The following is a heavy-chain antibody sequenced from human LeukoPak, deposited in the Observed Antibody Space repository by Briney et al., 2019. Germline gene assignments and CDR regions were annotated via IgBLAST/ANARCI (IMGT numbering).Heavy chain of an antibody. V-gene: IGHV4-61*02. D-gene: IGHD5-18*01. J-gene: IGHJ4*02. CDR3: ARGYTYGHGAMFDF. CDR2: VHTSGST. CDR1: GGSISSDSYY. Sequence: SETLSLTCTVSGGSISSDSYYWTWIRQPAGKGLEWIGRVHTSGSTDFNPSLKSRVSILLDTSKNQFSLKLSSVTAADTAVYYCARGYTYGHGAMFDFWGQGTLVTVSP.